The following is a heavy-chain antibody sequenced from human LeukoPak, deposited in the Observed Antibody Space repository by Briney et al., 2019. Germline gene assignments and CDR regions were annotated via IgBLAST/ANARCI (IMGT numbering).Heavy chain of an antibody. CDR3: AKDPSSSWFGDYFDY. CDR1: GLTFSNAW. V-gene: IGHV3-23*01. CDR2: ISGSGGST. D-gene: IGHD6-13*01. Sequence: PGGSLRLSCAVSGLTFSNAWMSWVRQAPGKGLEWVSAISGSGGSTYYADSVKGRFTISRDNSKNTLYLQMNSLRAEDTAVYYCAKDPSSSWFGDYFDYWGQGTLVTVSS. J-gene: IGHJ4*02.